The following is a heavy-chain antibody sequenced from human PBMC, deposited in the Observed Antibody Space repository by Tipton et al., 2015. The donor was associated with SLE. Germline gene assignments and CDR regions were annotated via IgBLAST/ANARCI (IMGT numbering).Heavy chain of an antibody. Sequence: SLRLSCAASGFTVSSNYMSWVRQAPGKGLEWVSVIYSGGSTYYADSVKGRFTISRDNSKNTLYLQMNSLRAEDTAVYYCAGESTLTTSDYWGQGTLVTVSS. J-gene: IGHJ4*02. D-gene: IGHD4-17*01. CDR1: GFTVSSNY. V-gene: IGHV3-53*05. CDR3: AGESTLTTSDY. CDR2: IYSGGST.